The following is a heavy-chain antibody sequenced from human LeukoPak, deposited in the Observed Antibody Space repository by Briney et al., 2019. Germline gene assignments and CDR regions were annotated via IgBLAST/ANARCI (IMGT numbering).Heavy chain of an antibody. D-gene: IGHD3-3*01. V-gene: IGHV3-23*01. J-gene: IGHJ4*02. CDR2: ISGSGGST. Sequence: GGSLRLPCAASGFTFSCYAMSWVRQAPGKGLEWVSAISGSGGSTYYADSVKGRFTISRDNSKNTLYLQMNSLRAEDTAVYYCAIDLWSRSSYYFDYWGQGTLVTVSS. CDR1: GFTFSCYA. CDR3: AIDLWSRSSYYFDY.